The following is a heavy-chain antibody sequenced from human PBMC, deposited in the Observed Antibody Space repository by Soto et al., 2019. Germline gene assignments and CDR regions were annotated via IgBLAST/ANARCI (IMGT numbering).Heavy chain of an antibody. V-gene: IGHV1-69*01. CDR2: IIPIFGTA. Sequence: QVQLVQSGAEVKKPGSSVKVSCKASGGTFSSYAISWVRQAPGQGLEWMGGIIPIFGTANYAQKFQGRVTITADESTSTAYMELSSLRSEDTAVYYCAREASIVGATRAWFDPWGQGPMVTVSS. J-gene: IGHJ5*02. D-gene: IGHD1-26*01. CDR3: AREASIVGATRAWFDP. CDR1: GGTFSSYA.